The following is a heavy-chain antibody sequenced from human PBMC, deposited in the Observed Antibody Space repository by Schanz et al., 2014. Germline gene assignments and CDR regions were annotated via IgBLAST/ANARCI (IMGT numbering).Heavy chain of an antibody. V-gene: IGHV3-11*05. CDR2: ISDSGTYT. Sequence: VQLVESGGGLVKPGGSLRLSCTASGFPFSDYYMTWIRQAPGKGLEWLSYISDSGTYTNYADSVKGRFTISRDNAKSSLYLQMNSLRVEDTAVYYCAASSGWHPSTDYWGQGTLVTVSS. J-gene: IGHJ4*02. CDR1: GFPFSDYY. CDR3: AASSGWHPSTDY. D-gene: IGHD6-19*01.